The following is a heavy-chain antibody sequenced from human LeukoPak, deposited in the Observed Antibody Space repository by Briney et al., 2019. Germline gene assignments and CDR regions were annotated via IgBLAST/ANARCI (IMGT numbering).Heavy chain of an antibody. J-gene: IGHJ6*03. D-gene: IGHD4-23*01. Sequence: SETLSLTCTVSGGSLSSSSYYWGWIRQPPGKGLEWIGSIYYSGSTYYNPSLKSRVTISVDTSKNQFSLKLSSVTAADTAVYYCARHLYGGNHKYYYYYYMDVWGKGTTVTVSS. CDR1: GGSLSSSSYY. V-gene: IGHV4-39*01. CDR2: IYYSGST. CDR3: ARHLYGGNHKYYYYYYMDV.